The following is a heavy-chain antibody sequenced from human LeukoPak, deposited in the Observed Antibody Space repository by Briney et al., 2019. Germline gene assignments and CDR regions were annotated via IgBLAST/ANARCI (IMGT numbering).Heavy chain of an antibody. CDR3: ATLALSSGWYYFDY. CDR2: INHSGST. V-gene: IGHV4-34*01. Sequence: PSETLSLTCAVYGGSFSGYYWSWIRQPPGKGLEWIGEINHSGSTNYNPSLKSRVTISVDTSKNQFSLKLNSVTAADTAVYYCATLALSSGWYYFDYWGQGTLVTVSS. J-gene: IGHJ4*02. CDR1: GGSFSGYY. D-gene: IGHD6-19*01.